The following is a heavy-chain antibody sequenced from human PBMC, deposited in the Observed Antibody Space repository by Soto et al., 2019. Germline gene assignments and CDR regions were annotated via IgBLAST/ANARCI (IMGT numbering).Heavy chain of an antibody. CDR3: ARGTSGYSANDP. V-gene: IGHV3-23*01. CDR1: GFSFRSYV. D-gene: IGHD5-12*01. CDR2: KSGSSGGYT. J-gene: IGHJ5*02. Sequence: EVQLLESGGGLVQPGGSLRLSCVASGFSFRSYVMSWVRQAPGKGLEWVSSKSGSSGGYTFYADSVKGRFIISRDNSKTTLFLQMRSLRAEDTALYYCARGTSGYSANDPWGQGTLVTVSS.